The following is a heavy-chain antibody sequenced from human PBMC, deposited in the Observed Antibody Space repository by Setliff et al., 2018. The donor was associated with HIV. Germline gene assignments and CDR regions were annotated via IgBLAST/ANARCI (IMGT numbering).Heavy chain of an antibody. D-gene: IGHD3-3*01. J-gene: IGHJ6*03. Sequence: SETLSLTCNVSGVSFTSSLYYWGWIRQPPGQGLEWIGSVYYSGNTYYNPSLKGRVAISVDTPKNQLSPQLKSVNAADTAVYYCARRESDYWSGLVGYSSYIDVWGKGTTVTVSS. CDR1: GVSFTSSLYY. CDR2: VYYSGNT. V-gene: IGHV4-39*01. CDR3: ARRESDYWSGLVGYSSYIDV.